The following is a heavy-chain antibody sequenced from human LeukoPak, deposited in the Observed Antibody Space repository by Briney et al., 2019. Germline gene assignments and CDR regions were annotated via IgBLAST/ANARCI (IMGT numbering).Heavy chain of an antibody. CDR3: ARDQGSSWYRGSAFDI. J-gene: IGHJ3*02. CDR1: GYSISSGYY. V-gene: IGHV4-38-2*02. CDR2: IYYSGST. Sequence: SETLSLTCTVSGYSISSGYYWGWIRQPPGKGLEWIGSIYYSGSTYYNPSLKSRVTISVDTSKNQFSLKLSSVTAADTAVYYCARDQGSSWYRGSAFDIWGPGTMVTVSS. D-gene: IGHD6-13*01.